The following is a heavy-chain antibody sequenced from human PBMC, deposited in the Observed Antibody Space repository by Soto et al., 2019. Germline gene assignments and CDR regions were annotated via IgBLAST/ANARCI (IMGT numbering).Heavy chain of an antibody. V-gene: IGHV4-39*01. J-gene: IGHJ5*02. CDR3: ARHWIAGSSIP. CDR1: GDSISSSSQY. Sequence: PSETLSLTCSVSGDSISSSSQYWGWIRQPPGKGLEWIGSIHYSVTSYYNPSLKSRVTIFVDTSKNQFSLKLCSVTAADTAVYYCARHWIAGSSIPWGQGTLVTVSS. CDR2: IHYSVTS. D-gene: IGHD2-21*01.